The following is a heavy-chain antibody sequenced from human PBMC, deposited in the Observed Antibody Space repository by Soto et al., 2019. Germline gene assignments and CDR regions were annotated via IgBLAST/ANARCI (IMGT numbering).Heavy chain of an antibody. CDR1: GFTFSSYA. Sequence: EVQLLESGGGLVQPGGSLRISCAASGFTFSSYAMSWVRQAPGKGLEWVSAISGSGGTTYYTDSVKGRFTISRDNSKNTLYLQMNSLRVEDTAVYYCAKYCSSTSCLVVYGMDVWGQGTTVTVSS. CDR2: ISGSGGTT. J-gene: IGHJ6*02. D-gene: IGHD2-2*01. V-gene: IGHV3-23*01. CDR3: AKYCSSTSCLVVYGMDV.